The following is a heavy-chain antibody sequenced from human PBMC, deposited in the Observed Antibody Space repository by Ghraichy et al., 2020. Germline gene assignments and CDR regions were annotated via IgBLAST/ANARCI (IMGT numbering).Heavy chain of an antibody. J-gene: IGHJ4*02. CDR1: GFTFTNYA. D-gene: IGHD5-24*01. V-gene: IGHV3-23*01. Sequence: GSLRLSCAASGFTFTNYAMSWVRQAPGKGLEWVSSISGSGIGTYYADSVKGRFTISRDNSKNTVSLQMNSLKAEDTAVYYCAKTRKDGYNSVNNWGQGTLVTVSS. CDR2: ISGSGIGT. CDR3: AKTRKDGYNSVNN.